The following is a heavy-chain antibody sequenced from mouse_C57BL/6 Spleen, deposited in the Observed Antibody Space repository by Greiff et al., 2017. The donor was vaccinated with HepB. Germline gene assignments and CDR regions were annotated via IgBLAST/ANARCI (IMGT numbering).Heavy chain of an antibody. Sequence: EVKLVESGPELVKPGDSVKISCKASGYSFTGYFMNWVMQSHGTSLEWIGRINPYNGDTFYNQKFKGKATLTVDKSSSTAHMELRSLTSEDSAVDYCATYYDGSSPHWYFDVWGTGTTVTVSS. V-gene: IGHV1-20*01. D-gene: IGHD1-1*01. CDR3: ATYYDGSSPHWYFDV. J-gene: IGHJ1*03. CDR1: GYSFTGYF. CDR2: INPYNGDT.